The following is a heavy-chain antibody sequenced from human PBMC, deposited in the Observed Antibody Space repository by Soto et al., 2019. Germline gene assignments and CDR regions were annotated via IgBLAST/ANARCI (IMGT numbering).Heavy chain of an antibody. CDR3: AKQRGGYDRDFDY. V-gene: IGHV3-66*01. D-gene: IGHD5-12*01. Sequence: EVQLVESGGGLVQPGGSLRLSCAASGFTVSSNYLSWVRQAPGKGQEWVSVIYSGGSTYYADSVKGRFTISRDNSKNTLYLQMNTLRVEDTAVYYCAKQRGGYDRDFDYWGQGTLVTVSS. J-gene: IGHJ4*02. CDR1: GFTVSSNY. CDR2: IYSGGST.